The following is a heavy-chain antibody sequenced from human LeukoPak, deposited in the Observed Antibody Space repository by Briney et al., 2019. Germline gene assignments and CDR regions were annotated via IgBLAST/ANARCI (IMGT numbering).Heavy chain of an antibody. V-gene: IGHV3-30*18. CDR3: AKDSGRWLQLSYYGMDV. CDR2: ISYDGSNK. CDR1: GFTFSSYG. J-gene: IGHJ6*02. D-gene: IGHD5-24*01. Sequence: GGSLRLSCAASGFTFSSYGMHWVRQAPGKGLEWVAVISYDGSNKYYADSVKGRFTISRDNSKNTLYLQMNSLRAEDTAVYYCAKDSGRWLQLSYYGMDVWGQGTTVTVSS.